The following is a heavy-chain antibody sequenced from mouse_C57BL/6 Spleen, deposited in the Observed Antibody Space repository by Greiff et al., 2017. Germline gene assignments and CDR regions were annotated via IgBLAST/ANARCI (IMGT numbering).Heavy chain of an antibody. CDR2: IWSGGST. Sequence: QVQLQQSGPGLVQPSQSLSITCTVSGFSFTSYGVHWVRQPPGKGLAWLGVIWSGGSTDNNAAFIPRLSISTDNSKSQVFFKMNSLQADDAAIYYCAEPHSSGYAFAYWGQGTLVTVSA. CDR3: AEPHSSGYAFAY. CDR1: GFSFTSYG. D-gene: IGHD3-2*02. J-gene: IGHJ3*01. V-gene: IGHV2-4*01.